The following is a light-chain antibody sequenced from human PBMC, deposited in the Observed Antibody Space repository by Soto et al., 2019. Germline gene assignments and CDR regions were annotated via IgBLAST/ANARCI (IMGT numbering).Light chain of an antibody. V-gene: IGKV3-20*01. CDR3: QQYGSSSWT. Sequence: EIVLTQSPGTLSLSPGERATLSCRASQSVSSSYLAWYQQKPGQAPRLLIYGTSSRATAIPDRFSGSGSGTDFTLTISRLEPEDFAVYYCQQYGSSSWTFGQGTHVEIK. CDR2: GTS. CDR1: QSVSSSY. J-gene: IGKJ1*01.